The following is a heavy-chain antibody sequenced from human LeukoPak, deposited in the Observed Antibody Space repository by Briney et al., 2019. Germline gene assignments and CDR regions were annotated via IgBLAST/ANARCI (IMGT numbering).Heavy chain of an antibody. CDR1: GFTFSSYA. CDR3: ARVQGGYNGNDY. D-gene: IGHD5-24*01. V-gene: IGHV3-23*01. J-gene: IGHJ4*02. CDR2: ISGSGGST. Sequence: PGGSLRLSCAASGFTFSSYAMSWVRQAPGKGLEWVSAISGSGGSTYYADSVKGRFTISRDNAKNSLYLQMNSLRAEDTALYYCARVQGGYNGNDYWGQGTLVTVSS.